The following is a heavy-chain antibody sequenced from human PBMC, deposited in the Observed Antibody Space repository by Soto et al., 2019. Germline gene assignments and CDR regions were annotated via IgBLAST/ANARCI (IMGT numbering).Heavy chain of an antibody. J-gene: IGHJ4*02. V-gene: IGHV1-2*02. CDR3: ARVDIVGATLVDY. CDR1: GYTFTSYY. CDR2: INPNSGGT. D-gene: IGHD1-26*01. Sequence: GPSVKVSCKASGYTFTSYYMHWVRQAPGQGLEWMGWINPNSGGTNYAQKFQGRVTMTRDTSISTAYMELSRLRSDDTAVYYCARVDIVGATLVDYWGQGTLVTVSS.